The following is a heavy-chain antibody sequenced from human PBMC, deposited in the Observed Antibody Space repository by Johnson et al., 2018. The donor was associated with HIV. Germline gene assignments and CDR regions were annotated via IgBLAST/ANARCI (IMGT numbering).Heavy chain of an antibody. CDR2: ISGSGGST. D-gene: IGHD3-16*02. J-gene: IGHJ3*02. V-gene: IGHV3-23*04. CDR3: AKGIMITFGGVIVKPHAFDI. Sequence: VQLVESGGGLVQPGGSLRLSCAASGFTFSSYAMSWVRQAPGKGLEWVSAISGSGGSTYYADSVKGRFTISRDNSKNTLYLQMNSLRAEDTAVYYCAKGIMITFGGVIVKPHAFDIWGQGTMVTVSS. CDR1: GFTFSSYA.